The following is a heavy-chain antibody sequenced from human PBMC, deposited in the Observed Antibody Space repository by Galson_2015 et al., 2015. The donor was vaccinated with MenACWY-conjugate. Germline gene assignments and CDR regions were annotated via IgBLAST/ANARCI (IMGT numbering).Heavy chain of an antibody. D-gene: IGHD6-19*01. CDR1: GFTFSSYA. V-gene: IGHV3-30*04. Sequence: SLRLSCAASGFTFSSYAMHWVRQAPGKGLEWVAVISYDGSNKYYADSVKGRFTISRDNSKNTLYLQMNSLRAEDTAVYYCAREAVETQWLNILDYWGQGTLVTVSS. J-gene: IGHJ4*02. CDR2: ISYDGSNK. CDR3: AREAVETQWLNILDY.